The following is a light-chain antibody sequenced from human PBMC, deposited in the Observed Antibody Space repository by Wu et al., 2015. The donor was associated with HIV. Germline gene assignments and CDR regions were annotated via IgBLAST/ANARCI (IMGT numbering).Light chain of an antibody. V-gene: IGKV1-5*03. CDR3: QKYNTAPWT. Sequence: DIQMTQSPSTLSASVGDRVTITCRASQNINSWLAWYQQKPGKAPKLLIYKASSLESGVPSRFSGSGSGTEFTLTISSLQPEDVATYYCQKYNTAPWTFGQGTKVEMK. CDR1: QNINSW. J-gene: IGKJ1*01. CDR2: KAS.